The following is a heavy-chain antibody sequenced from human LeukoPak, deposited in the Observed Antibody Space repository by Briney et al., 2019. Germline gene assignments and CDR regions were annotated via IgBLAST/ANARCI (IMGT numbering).Heavy chain of an antibody. D-gene: IGHD3-10*01. V-gene: IGHV3-30*18. CDR1: GFTFSSYG. J-gene: IGHJ4*02. CDR3: AKAEAGVGELLLQNRLPVRFPDY. Sequence: WRSLRLSCAASGFTFSSYGMHWVRQAPGKGLEWLAGIAYDGSNKYYADSVKGLFTISRDNSKNTLYLQINSLTADDTAFYYSAKAEAGVGELLLQNRLPVRFPDYWGQGTLVTVSS. CDR2: IAYDGSNK.